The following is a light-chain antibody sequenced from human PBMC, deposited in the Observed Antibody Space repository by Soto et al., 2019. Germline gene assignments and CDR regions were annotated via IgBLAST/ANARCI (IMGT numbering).Light chain of an antibody. J-gene: IGKJ1*01. CDR1: QSVTSY. CDR2: DAS. V-gene: IGKV3-20*01. CDR3: QQYGSSGT. Sequence: EIVLTQSPATLSLSPVERATLSCRASQSVTSYLAWYQQRPGQAPRLLIYDASRRATGIPARFSGSGSGTDFTLTISRLEPEDFAVYYCQQYGSSGTFGQGTKVDIK.